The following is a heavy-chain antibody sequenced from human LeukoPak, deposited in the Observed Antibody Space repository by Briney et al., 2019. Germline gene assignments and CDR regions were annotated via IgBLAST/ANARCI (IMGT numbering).Heavy chain of an antibody. CDR1: GFTVSNNY. D-gene: IGHD1-26*01. Sequence: GRSLRLSCAASGFTVSNNYMTWVRQAPGKGLEWVSVMYRVGNTYYADFVKGRFTISRDNFKNTLHLQMNSLRVEDTALYYCARGLTVGATGVWAFDIWGQGTMVTVSS. J-gene: IGHJ3*02. V-gene: IGHV3-66*01. CDR2: MYRVGNT. CDR3: ARGLTVGATGVWAFDI.